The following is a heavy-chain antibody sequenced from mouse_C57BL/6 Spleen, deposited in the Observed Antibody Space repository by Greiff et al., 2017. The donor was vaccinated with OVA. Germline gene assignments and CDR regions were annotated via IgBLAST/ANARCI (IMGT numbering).Heavy chain of an antibody. CDR2: IYPGDGDT. D-gene: IGHD2-12*01. J-gene: IGHJ4*01. Sequence: VQLQQSGPELVKPGASVKLSCKASGYAFSSSWMHWVTQRPGKGLEWIGRIYPGDGDTKYNGKFKGKATLTADTSSSTAYMQLSSLTSEDSAVSVCARGDSYYYAMDYGGQGTSVTVSS. CDR3: ARGDSYYYAMDY. CDR1: GYAFSSSW. V-gene: IGHV1-82*01.